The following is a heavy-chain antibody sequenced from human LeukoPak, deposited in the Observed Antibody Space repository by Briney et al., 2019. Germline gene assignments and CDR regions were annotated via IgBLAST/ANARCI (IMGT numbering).Heavy chain of an antibody. V-gene: IGHV4-34*01. Sequence: SETLSLTCAVSGGSFSGYYWSWIRQPPGKGLEWIGEINHSGSTNYNPSLKSRVTISVDTSKNQFSLKLSSMTAADTAVYHVLLRSKSLVRRCGICALRNSYYYYMDVWGKGTTVTVSS. D-gene: IGHD2-15*01. J-gene: IGHJ6*03. CDR2: INHSGST. CDR3: LLRSKSLVRRCGICALRNSYYYYMDV. CDR1: GGSFSGYY.